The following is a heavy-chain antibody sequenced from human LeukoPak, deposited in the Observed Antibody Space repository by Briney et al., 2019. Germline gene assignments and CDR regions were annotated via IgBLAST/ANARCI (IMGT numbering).Heavy chain of an antibody. V-gene: IGHV1-2*02. CDR2: INPNSGGT. CDR3: ASLAYNWNYGRFDP. D-gene: IGHD1-1*01. J-gene: IGHJ5*02. CDR1: GYTFTGYY. Sequence: ASVKVSCKASGYTFTGYYMHWVRQAPGQGLEWMGWINPNSGGTNYAQKFQGRVTMTRDTSISTAYMELSRLRSDDTAVYYCASLAYNWNYGRFDPWGQGTLVTVSS.